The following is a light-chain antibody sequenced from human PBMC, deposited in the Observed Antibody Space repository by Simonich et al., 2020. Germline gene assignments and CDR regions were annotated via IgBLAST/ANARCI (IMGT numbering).Light chain of an antibody. Sequence: DIQMTQSPSTLSASVGDRVTITCRASQSISSWLAVYQQKPGKDPKLLIDKASSLESGVPSMFSGSGSGTEFTLTISSLQPDDFATYYCQQYNSYSWTFGQGTKVEIK. CDR1: QSISSW. V-gene: IGKV1-5*03. CDR2: KAS. CDR3: QQYNSYSWT. J-gene: IGKJ1*01.